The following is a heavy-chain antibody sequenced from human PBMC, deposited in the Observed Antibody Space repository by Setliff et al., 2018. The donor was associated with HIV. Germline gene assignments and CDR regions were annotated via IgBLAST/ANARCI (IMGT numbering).Heavy chain of an antibody. CDR1: GYTFTTFR. J-gene: IGHJ4*02. V-gene: IGHV1-18*01. CDR2: ITPFNGRT. Sequence: ASVKVSCKASGYTFTTFRINWVRQAPGQGLEWMGWITPFNGRTNYAQRFQGRVTMTTDTSTNTAYMELRSLRSDDTAVYYCARDFTGGDGYNFWDYWGQGTLVTVSS. CDR3: ARDFTGGDGYNFWDY. D-gene: IGHD3-3*01.